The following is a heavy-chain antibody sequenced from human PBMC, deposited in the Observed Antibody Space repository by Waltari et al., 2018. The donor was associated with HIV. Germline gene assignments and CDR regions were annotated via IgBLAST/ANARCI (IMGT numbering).Heavy chain of an antibody. V-gene: IGHV1-18*01. CDR3: ARGLGGSYYYGVDV. CDR1: GYIFTNYG. J-gene: IGHJ6*02. CDR2: ISGYKANT. Sequence: QVHLVQSGAEVKMPGASVRVSCKTSGYIFTNYGVSWVRQAPGQGLEWLGWISGYKANTNYAQRLQGRVTLTTDTSTSTAYMGLRSLRSDDTAVYYCARGLGGSYYYGVDVWGQGTTVTVS.